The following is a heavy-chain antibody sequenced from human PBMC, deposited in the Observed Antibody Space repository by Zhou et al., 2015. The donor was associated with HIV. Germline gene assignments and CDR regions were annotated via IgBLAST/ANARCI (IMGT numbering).Heavy chain of an antibody. CDR2: ITSNGGRT. D-gene: IGHD2/OR15-2a*01. J-gene: IGHJ6*02. V-gene: IGHV3-43*01. CDR1: GFIFDDST. Sequence: EVQLVESGGVVVQPGGSLRLSCGASGFIFDDSTMHWARQAPGKGLEWVSLITSNGGRTDYADSVKGRFTVSRDDSNNTLYLHMNSLRVEDTAIYYCARTRPNLKYYGMDVWGQGTTVTVSS. CDR3: ARTRPNLKYYGMDV.